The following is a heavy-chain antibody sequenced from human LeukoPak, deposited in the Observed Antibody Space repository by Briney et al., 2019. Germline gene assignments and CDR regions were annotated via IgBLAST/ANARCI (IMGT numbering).Heavy chain of an antibody. CDR1: GFPFSTYA. J-gene: IGHJ4*02. CDR2: ITGSGGFT. V-gene: IGHV3-23*01. CDR3: VRSLDY. Sequence: GGSLRLSWAASGFPFSTYAMNWVRQAPGKGLEWVSVITGSGGFTQYADSVKGRFTISRDNSKNTVYLQMNSLRVEDTALYYCVRSLDYWGQGTLVTVSS.